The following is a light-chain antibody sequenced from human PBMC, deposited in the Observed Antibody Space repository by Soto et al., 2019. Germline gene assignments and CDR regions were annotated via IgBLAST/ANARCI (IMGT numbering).Light chain of an antibody. Sequence: EIVLTQSPATLSLSPGERATLSCRASQSVSSYVAWYQQKPGQAPRLLIYDASNRAAGTPARFRGSGSGTDFTLTISSLEPEDFAVYCCQQRSDWPTFGPGTKVHIK. CDR2: DAS. CDR3: QQRSDWPT. CDR1: QSVSSY. J-gene: IGKJ3*01. V-gene: IGKV3-11*01.